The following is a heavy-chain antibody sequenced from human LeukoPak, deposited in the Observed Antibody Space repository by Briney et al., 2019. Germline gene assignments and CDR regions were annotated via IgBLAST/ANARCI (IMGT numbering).Heavy chain of an antibody. CDR3: ARGAPVWGSYRYIDY. J-gene: IGHJ4*02. CDR1: GGSISSGGYY. D-gene: IGHD3-16*02. V-gene: IGHV4-31*03. CDR2: IYYSGST. Sequence: SETLSLTCTVSGGSISSGGYYWSWIRQHPGKGLEWIGYIYYSGSTYYNPSLKSRVTISVDTSKNQFSLKLSSVTAADTAVYYCARGAPVWGSYRYIDYWGQGTLVTVSS.